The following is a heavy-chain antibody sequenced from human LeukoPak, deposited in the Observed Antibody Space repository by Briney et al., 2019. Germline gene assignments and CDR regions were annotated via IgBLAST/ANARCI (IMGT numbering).Heavy chain of an antibody. CDR1: GGSISSSTYY. CDR3: ALQYSSGWYGSYYFDY. D-gene: IGHD6-19*01. V-gene: IGHV4-39*07. Sequence: PSETLSLTCTVSGGSISSSTYYWGWIRQPPGKGLEWIGNIYYSGSTYYSPSLKSRVTISVDTSKNQFSLKLSSVTAADTAVYYCALQYSSGWYGSYYFDYWGQGTLVTVSS. CDR2: IYYSGST. J-gene: IGHJ4*02.